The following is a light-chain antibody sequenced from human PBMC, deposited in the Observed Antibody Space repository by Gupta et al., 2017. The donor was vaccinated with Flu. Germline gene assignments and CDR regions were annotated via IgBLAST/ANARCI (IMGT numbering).Light chain of an antibody. CDR3: WQYNNVTPYT. CDR2: RAS. Sequence: APLSVSPGERATLSCSASESVSSNLSADQKKTRGDPRSLIYRASTRATGRPHKGMGGGAGAEFTLTISSLRSQDFLVVYCWQYNNVTPYTFGQGTKLEIK. J-gene: IGKJ2*01. CDR1: ESVSSN. V-gene: IGKV3-15*01.